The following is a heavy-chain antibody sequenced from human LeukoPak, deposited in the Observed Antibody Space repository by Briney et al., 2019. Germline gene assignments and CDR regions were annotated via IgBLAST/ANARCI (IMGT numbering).Heavy chain of an antibody. Sequence: PSETLSLTCTVSGGSISSSSYYWGWIRQPPGKGLEWIGSIYYSGSTYYNPSLKSRVTISVDTSKIQFSLKLSSVTAADTAVYYCASHDSSGYYYGDGDLYWGQGTLVTVSS. CDR2: IYYSGST. J-gene: IGHJ4*02. D-gene: IGHD3-22*01. V-gene: IGHV4-39*01. CDR1: GGSISSSSYY. CDR3: ASHDSSGYYYGDGDLY.